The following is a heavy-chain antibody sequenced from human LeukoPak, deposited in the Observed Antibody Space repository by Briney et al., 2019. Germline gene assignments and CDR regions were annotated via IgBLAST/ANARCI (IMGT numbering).Heavy chain of an antibody. CDR3: ARGVYCSGGSCYPNYYYYYGMAV. D-gene: IGHD2-15*01. Sequence: SETLSLTSTVSGGSISSYYGSWIRHPAGKGRNWIGLIYTSGSTTYNPSLKTRVTMYVDTSQNKFSLKLSSVTAAHTAVYYCARGVYCSGGSCYPNYYYYYGMAVWGQGTTVIVSS. V-gene: IGHV4-4*07. CDR2: IYTSGST. J-gene: IGHJ6*02. CDR1: GGSISSYY.